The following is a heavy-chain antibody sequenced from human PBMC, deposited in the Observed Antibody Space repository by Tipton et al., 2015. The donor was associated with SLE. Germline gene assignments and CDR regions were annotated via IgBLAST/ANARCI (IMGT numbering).Heavy chain of an antibody. CDR2: IYYSGST. D-gene: IGHD6-13*01. CDR1: GGSISSYY. CDR3: ARHCMQQLSDFDY. J-gene: IGHJ4*02. V-gene: IGHV4-59*01. Sequence: TLSLTCTVSGGSISSYYWSWIRQPPGKGLEWIGYIYYSGSTNYNPSRKSRVTISVDTAKNQFSLKLSSVTAADTAVYYCARHCMQQLSDFDYWGQGTLVTVSS.